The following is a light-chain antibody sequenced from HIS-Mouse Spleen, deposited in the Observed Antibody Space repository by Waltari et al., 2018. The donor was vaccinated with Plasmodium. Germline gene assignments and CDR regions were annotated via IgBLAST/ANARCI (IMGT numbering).Light chain of an antibody. V-gene: IGKV1-39*01. CDR1: QSISSY. CDR3: QQSYSTPPYT. Sequence: IQMTQSPSSLSASVGDRVTITCRASQSISSYLNWYQQKPGKAPKLLIYAASSLQSGGPSRFSGSGSGTDVTLTISSLQPEDFATYYCQQSYSTPPYTFGQGTKLEIK. CDR2: AAS. J-gene: IGKJ2*01.